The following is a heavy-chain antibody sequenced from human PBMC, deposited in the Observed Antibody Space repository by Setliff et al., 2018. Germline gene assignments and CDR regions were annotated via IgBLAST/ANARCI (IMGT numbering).Heavy chain of an antibody. Sequence: PSETLSLTCTVSGGSISSYYWSWIRQPPGKGLEWIGYIYYSGSTNYNPSLKSRVTISVDTSKDQFSLKLSSVTAADTAVYYCAKGDSSTRYFDYWGQGTLVTAPQ. CDR3: AKGDSSTRYFDY. D-gene: IGHD6-13*01. CDR2: IYYSGST. J-gene: IGHJ4*02. CDR1: GGSISSYY. V-gene: IGHV4-59*01.